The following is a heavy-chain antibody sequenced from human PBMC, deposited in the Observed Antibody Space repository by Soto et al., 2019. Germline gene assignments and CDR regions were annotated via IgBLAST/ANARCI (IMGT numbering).Heavy chain of an antibody. D-gene: IGHD4-4*01. CDR2: FEPEDGET. CDR3: ATRIYSATDSLDY. J-gene: IGHJ4*02. V-gene: IGHV1-24*01. CDR1: GNTRSDLY. Sequence: ASVKVSCKVSGNTRSDLYMHWVRRAPGEGLEWMGGFEPEDGETFYAQKFQGRVTMTEDTSTDTAYMELRSLRSEDTAVYYCATRIYSATDSLDYWGQGPLVTVSS.